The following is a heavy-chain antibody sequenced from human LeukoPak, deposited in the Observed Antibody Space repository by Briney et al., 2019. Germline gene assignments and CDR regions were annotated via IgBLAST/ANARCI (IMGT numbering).Heavy chain of an antibody. CDR3: ARGLYGSDSY. V-gene: IGHV4-4*02. D-gene: IGHD6-19*01. CDR2: IHHSGST. Sequence: PSETLSLTCAVSGASVSSSNWWIWVRQPPKKGLEWIGEIHHSGSTNYNPSLKSRVTMSVDTSKNQISLRLSSVTAADTAVCYCARGLYGSDSYWGQGNLVTVSS. J-gene: IGHJ4*02. CDR1: GASVSSSNW.